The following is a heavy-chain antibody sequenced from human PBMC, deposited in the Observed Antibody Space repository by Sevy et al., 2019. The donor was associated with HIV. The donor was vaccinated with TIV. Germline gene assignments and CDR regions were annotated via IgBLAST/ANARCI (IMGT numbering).Heavy chain of an antibody. D-gene: IGHD5-18*01. CDR2: IHHSGST. V-gene: IGHV4-30-4*01. CDR1: GGSINSGDYY. CDR3: ATSKEYIYGPKEPNYHYGLDV. J-gene: IGHJ6*02. Sequence: SETLSRTCTVSGGSINSGDYYWTWLRQPPGKGLEWIGYIHHSGSTHHNASLKSRVTISLHTSKNQFSLKLSCLTAADTAVYYCATSKEYIYGPKEPNYHYGLDVWGQGTTVTVSS.